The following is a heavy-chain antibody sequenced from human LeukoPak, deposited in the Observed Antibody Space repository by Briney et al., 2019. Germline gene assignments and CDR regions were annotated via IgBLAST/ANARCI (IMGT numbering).Heavy chain of an antibody. J-gene: IGHJ4*02. Sequence: PGGSLRLSCAASGFSFSSAWMTWVRQPPGKGLEWVGRINSKTDGGTVDYAAPVKGRFTISRDDSINTLYLQVNSLKTEDTAMYYCIVSNYYSSGSYNFDSWGQGTLVTVSS. D-gene: IGHD3-10*01. V-gene: IGHV3-15*01. CDR3: IVSNYYSSGSYNFDS. CDR2: INSKTDGGTV. CDR1: GFSFSSAW.